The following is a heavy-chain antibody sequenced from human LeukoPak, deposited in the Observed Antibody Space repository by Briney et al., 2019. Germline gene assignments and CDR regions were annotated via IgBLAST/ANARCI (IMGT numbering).Heavy chain of an antibody. D-gene: IGHD6-6*01. V-gene: IGHV5-51*01. CDR3: ARQWRQRPYSSSSLVAFRYYSYMDV. J-gene: IGHJ6*03. CDR1: GYSFTSYW. CDR2: IYPGDSDT. Sequence: GESLKISCRGSGYSFTSYWIGWVRQMPGKGLEWMGIIYPGDSDTRYSPSFQGQVTISADKSISTAYLQWSSLKASDTAMYYCARQWRQRPYSSSSLVAFRYYSYMDVWGKGTTVTVSS.